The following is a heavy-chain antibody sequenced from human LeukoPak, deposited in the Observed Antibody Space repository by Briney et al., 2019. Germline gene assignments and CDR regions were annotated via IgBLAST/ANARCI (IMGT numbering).Heavy chain of an antibody. CDR3: ARSSYDSSAGTFDY. CDR2: IYYSGST. J-gene: IGHJ4*02. CDR1: GGSISSYY. D-gene: IGHD3-22*01. V-gene: IGHV4-59*01. Sequence: SETLSLTCTVSGGSISSYYWSWIRQPPGKGLEWIGYIYYSGSTNYNPSLKSRVTISVGTSKNQFSLKLSSVSAADTAVYYCARSSYDSSAGTFDYWGQGTLVTVSS.